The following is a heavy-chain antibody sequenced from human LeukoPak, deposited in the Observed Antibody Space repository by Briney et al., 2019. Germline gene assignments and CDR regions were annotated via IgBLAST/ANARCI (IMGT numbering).Heavy chain of an antibody. CDR2: IYHSGST. V-gene: IGHV4-4*02. J-gene: IGHJ3*02. CDR1: GFTFSSYEM. Sequence: GSLRLSCAASGFTFSSYEMNWVRQAPGKGLEWIGEIYHSGSTNYNPSLKSRVTISVDKSKNQFSLKLSSVTAADTAVYYCAKSNGYGLVDIWGQGTMVTVSS. CDR3: AKSNGYGLVDI. D-gene: IGHD3-10*01.